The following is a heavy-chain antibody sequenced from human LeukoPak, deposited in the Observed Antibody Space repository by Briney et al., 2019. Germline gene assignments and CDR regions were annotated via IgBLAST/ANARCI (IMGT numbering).Heavy chain of an antibody. V-gene: IGHV3-21*01. CDR2: ISSSSSYI. CDR3: ARDRDSSGYHLVDY. D-gene: IGHD3-22*01. Sequence: PGGSLRLSCAASGFTFSSYSMNWVRQAPGKGLEWVSSISSSSSYIYYADSVKGQFTISRDNAKNSLYLQMNSLRAEDTAVYYCARDRDSSGYHLVDYWGQGTLVTVSS. CDR1: GFTFSSYS. J-gene: IGHJ4*02.